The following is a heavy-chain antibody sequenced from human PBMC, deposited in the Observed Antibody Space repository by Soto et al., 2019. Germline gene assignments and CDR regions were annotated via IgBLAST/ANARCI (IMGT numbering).Heavy chain of an antibody. V-gene: IGHV1-18*01. Sequence: GPPVKVSCKASGYRFTSYGISWVRQAPGQGLEWLGWISAYNGNTNYAQKLQGRVTMTTDTSTSTAYMELRSLRSDDTAVYYCARYGVCSGYVRYMKVWRKGTRITAAS. CDR3: ARYGVCSGYVRYMKV. CDR2: ISAYNGNT. CDR1: GYRFTSYG. J-gene: IGHJ6*04. D-gene: IGHD3-3*01.